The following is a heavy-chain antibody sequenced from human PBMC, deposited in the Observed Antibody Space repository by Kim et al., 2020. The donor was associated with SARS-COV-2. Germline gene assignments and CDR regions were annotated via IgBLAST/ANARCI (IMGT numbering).Heavy chain of an antibody. V-gene: IGHV3-30*04. CDR3: ARDHYYGSGSYFFDY. D-gene: IGHD3-10*01. Sequence: GGSLRLSCAASGFTFSSYAMHWVRQAPGKGLEWVTVISYDGSNKYSADSVKGRFTVSRDNSKNTLYLQMNSLRAEDAAVYYCARDHYYGSGSYFFDYWGQGTLVTVSS. CDR1: GFTFSSYA. CDR2: ISYDGSNK. J-gene: IGHJ4*02.